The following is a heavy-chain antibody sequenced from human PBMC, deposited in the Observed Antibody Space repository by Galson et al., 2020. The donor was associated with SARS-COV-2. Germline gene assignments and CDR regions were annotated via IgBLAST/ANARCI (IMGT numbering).Heavy chain of an antibody. CDR3: ARAVAAAPFLGASVI. Sequence: SGPTLVKPTQTHTLTCTFSGFSLSTTGICVTWIRQPPGKALEWLALVCWDDSKYYNTSLKTRLTISKDTSKTQVVLTLANMDPVDTATYYCARAVAAAPFLGASVIWGKGTGVTVFS. CDR2: VCWDDSK. D-gene: IGHD3-16*01. V-gene: IGHV2-70*01. J-gene: IGHJ3*02. CDR1: GFSLSTTGIC.